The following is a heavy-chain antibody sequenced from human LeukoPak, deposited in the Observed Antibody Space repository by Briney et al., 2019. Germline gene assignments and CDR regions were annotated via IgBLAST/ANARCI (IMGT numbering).Heavy chain of an antibody. CDR3: ASNVIRWSRYYYYYYMDV. D-gene: IGHD4-23*01. V-gene: IGHV4-39*01. CDR1: GGSISSSSYY. J-gene: IGHJ6*03. Sequence: SETLSLTCTVSGGSISSSSYYWGWIRQPPGKGLEWIGSIYYSGSTYYNPSLKSRVTISVDTSKNQFSLKLSSVTAADTAVYYCASNVIRWSRYYYYYYMDVWGKGTTVTISS. CDR2: IYYSGST.